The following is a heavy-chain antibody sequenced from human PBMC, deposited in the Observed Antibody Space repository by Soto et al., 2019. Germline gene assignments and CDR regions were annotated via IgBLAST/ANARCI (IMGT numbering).Heavy chain of an antibody. Sequence: PSETLSLTCAVSGGSISSGGYSWSWIRQPPGKGLEWIGYIYHSGSTYYNPSLKSRVTISVDRSKNQFSLKLSSVTAADTAVYYCARGGELPPRPWGQGTLVTVSS. D-gene: IGHD1-26*01. CDR3: ARGGELPPRP. CDR1: GGSISSGGYS. V-gene: IGHV4-30-2*01. CDR2: IYHSGST. J-gene: IGHJ5*02.